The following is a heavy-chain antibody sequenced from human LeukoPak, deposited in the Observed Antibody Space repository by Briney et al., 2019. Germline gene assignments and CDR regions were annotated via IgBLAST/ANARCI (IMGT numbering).Heavy chain of an antibody. J-gene: IGHJ4*02. D-gene: IGHD1-1*01. CDR1: GFTFSTHA. Sequence: GGSLRLSCAASGFTFSTHAMNWVRQAPGKGLEWVAVISYDGSNKYYADSVKGRFTISRDNSKNTLYLQMNSLRAEDTAVYYCARVYGTEVDYWGQGTLVTVSS. V-gene: IGHV3-30*04. CDR2: ISYDGSNK. CDR3: ARVYGTEVDY.